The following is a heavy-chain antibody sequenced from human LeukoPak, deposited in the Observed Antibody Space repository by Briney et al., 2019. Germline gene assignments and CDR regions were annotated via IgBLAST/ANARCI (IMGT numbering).Heavy chain of an antibody. V-gene: IGHV3-23*01. Sequence: GGSLRLSCAASGFIFSNYAMNWVRQAPGKGPEWVSVIAHSGGRTSYADSVKGRFTISRDNSRNTLYLQMNNLRAEDTALYYCAKYTLEYCGGDCYKPVDSWGQGTLVTVSS. CDR3: AKYTLEYCGGDCYKPVDS. CDR1: GFIFSNYA. CDR2: IAHSGGRT. D-gene: IGHD2-21*02. J-gene: IGHJ4*02.